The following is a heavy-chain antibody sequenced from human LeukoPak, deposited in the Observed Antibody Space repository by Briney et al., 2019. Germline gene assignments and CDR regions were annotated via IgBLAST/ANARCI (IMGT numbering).Heavy chain of an antibody. CDR2: IYTSWST. V-gene: IGHV4-4*07. J-gene: IGHJ4*02. D-gene: IGHD3-9*01. CDR3: SRANDILTGYYFDY. Sequence: PSETLSLTCTVSGGSISSYYWSWIRQPAGKGLEWIGRIYTSWSTNYNPSLKSRVTISVDTSKNQFSLRLSSVTAADTAIYYCSRANDILTGYYFDYWGQGTLVTVSS. CDR1: GGSISSYY.